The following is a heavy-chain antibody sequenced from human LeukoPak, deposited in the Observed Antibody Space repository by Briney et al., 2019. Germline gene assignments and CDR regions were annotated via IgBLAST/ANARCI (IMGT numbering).Heavy chain of an antibody. CDR3: AKRGSSSWTQFDY. CDR2: ISGGTGGST. J-gene: IGHJ4*02. V-gene: IGHV3-23*01. Sequence: GGSLRLSCAASGFTFSSYGMHWVRQAPGKGLEWVSVISGGTGGSTYYADSVKGRFTISRDNSKNTLYLQMNSLRVEDTAVYYCAKRGSSSWTQFDYWGQGTLVTVSS. CDR1: GFTFSSYG. D-gene: IGHD6-13*01.